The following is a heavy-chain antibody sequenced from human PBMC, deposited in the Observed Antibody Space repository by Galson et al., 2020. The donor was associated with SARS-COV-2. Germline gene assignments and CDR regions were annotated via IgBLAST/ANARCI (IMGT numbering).Heavy chain of an antibody. Sequence: GESLKISCAASGFTFSSYGMHWFRQAPGKGLEWVALISYDGSNKYYGDSVKGRITISRDNSKNSLYLQVNSLRAEDTAVYYCAKEGGSYAYYYYGMDVWGLGTTVTVSS. CDR3: AKEGGSYAYYYYGMDV. D-gene: IGHD3-16*01. V-gene: IGHV3-30*18. J-gene: IGHJ6*02. CDR1: GFTFSSYG. CDR2: ISYDGSNK.